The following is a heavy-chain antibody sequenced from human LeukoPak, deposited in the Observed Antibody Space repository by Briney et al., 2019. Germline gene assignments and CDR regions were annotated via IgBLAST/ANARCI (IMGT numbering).Heavy chain of an antibody. Sequence: QPGGSLRLSCAASGFTFSNYWLHWVRQAPGKGLVWVSRINTDGSSTSYADSVKGRFTISRDNAKNTLYLQMNSLRAEDTAVYYCARGDFWSGYVAYYYYYMDVWGKGTTVTVSS. V-gene: IGHV3-74*01. CDR3: ARGDFWSGYVAYYYYYMDV. CDR2: INTDGSST. J-gene: IGHJ6*03. D-gene: IGHD3-3*01. CDR1: GFTFSNYW.